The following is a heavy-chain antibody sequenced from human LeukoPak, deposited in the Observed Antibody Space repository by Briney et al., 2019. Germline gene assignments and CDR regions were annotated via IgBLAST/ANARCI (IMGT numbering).Heavy chain of an antibody. D-gene: IGHD1-14*01. CDR2: IGPTGFDR. CDR3: ATETNGRHYDY. Sequence: GGSLRLSCTTSGLTFSTSGFNWVRQAPGKGLEWVASIGPTGFDRYHADSIKGRFTISRDNANNFLYLQMDSLRAEDTAVYYCATETNGRHYDYWGQGTLLTVST. V-gene: IGHV3-21*06. CDR1: GLTFSTSG. J-gene: IGHJ4*02.